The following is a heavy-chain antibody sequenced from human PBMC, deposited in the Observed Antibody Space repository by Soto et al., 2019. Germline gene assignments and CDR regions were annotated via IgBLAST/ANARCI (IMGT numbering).Heavy chain of an antibody. CDR3: ARDRGYYGSGSYNLPLKAQNWFDP. V-gene: IGHV1-2*04. Sequence: GASVKVSCKASGYTFTGYYMHWVRQAPGQGLEWMGWINPNSGGTNYAQKFQGWVTMTRDTSISTAYMELSRLRSDDTAVYYCARDRGYYGSGSYNLPLKAQNWFDPWGQGTLVTVSS. J-gene: IGHJ5*02. D-gene: IGHD3-10*01. CDR2: INPNSGGT. CDR1: GYTFTGYY.